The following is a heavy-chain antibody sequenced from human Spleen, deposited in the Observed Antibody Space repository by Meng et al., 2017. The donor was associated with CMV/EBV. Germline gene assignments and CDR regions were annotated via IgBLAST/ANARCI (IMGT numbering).Heavy chain of an antibody. V-gene: IGHV3-20*04. CDR3: ARRTTGGIDY. D-gene: IGHD1-1*01. Sequence: GESLKISCAASGFTFSDYYMSWIRQAPGKGLEWVSGINWNGGSTGYADSVKGRFTISRDNAKNSLYLQMNSLRAEDTALYYCARRTTGGIDYWGQGTLVTVSS. J-gene: IGHJ4*02. CDR1: GFTFSDYY. CDR2: INWNGGST.